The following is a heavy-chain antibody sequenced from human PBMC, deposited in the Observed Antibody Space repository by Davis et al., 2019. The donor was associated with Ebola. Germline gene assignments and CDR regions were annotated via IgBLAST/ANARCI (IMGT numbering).Heavy chain of an antibody. CDR2: ISSSSRTI. CDR3: ARDSGGFGESDY. CDR1: GFTFRNYW. V-gene: IGHV3-48*04. Sequence: GESLKISCAASGFTFRNYWMNWVRQAPGKGLEWVSYISSSSRTIYYADSVKGRFIISRDNAKNSLYLQMNSLRAEDTAVYYCARDSGGFGESDYWGQGTLVTVSS. J-gene: IGHJ4*02. D-gene: IGHD3-10*01.